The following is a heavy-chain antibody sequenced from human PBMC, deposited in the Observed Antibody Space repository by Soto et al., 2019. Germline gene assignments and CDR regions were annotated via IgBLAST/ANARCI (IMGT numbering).Heavy chain of an antibody. CDR2: ISGYNGDT. D-gene: IGHD2-8*01. CDR3: AKNGQPPYYYYGLDV. CDR1: GYTFTRYG. J-gene: IGHJ6*02. Sequence: ASVKVSCKASGYTFTRYGISWVRQAPGQGLEWMGWISGYNGDTNYAQKFQGRVSMTIDTSTTTAYMELRSLRSGDTAVYYCAKNGQPPYYYYGLDVWG. V-gene: IGHV1-18*01.